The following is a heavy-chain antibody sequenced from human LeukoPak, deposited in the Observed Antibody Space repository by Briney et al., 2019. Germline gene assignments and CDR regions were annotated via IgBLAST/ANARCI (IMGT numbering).Heavy chain of an antibody. D-gene: IGHD1-26*01. J-gene: IGHJ4*02. CDR1: GFTFSSYS. V-gene: IGHV3-48*04. CDR2: ISGSSSTI. CDR3: ARDAAIVGTHPPDY. Sequence: GRSLRLSCAASGFTFSSYSMNWVRQAPGKGLEWVSHISGSSSTIYYADSVKGRFTVSRDNAKNSLYLQVNSLRAEDTAVYYCARDAAIVGTHPPDYWGQGTLVIVSS.